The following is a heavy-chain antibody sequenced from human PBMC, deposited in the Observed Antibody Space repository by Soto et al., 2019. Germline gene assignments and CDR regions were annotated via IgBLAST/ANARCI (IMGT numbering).Heavy chain of an antibody. CDR1: GYSFTSFW. D-gene: IGHD3-10*01. V-gene: IGHV5-51*01. J-gene: IGHJ5*02. Sequence: PGESLKISCKGSGYSFTSFWIGWVRQMPGKGLKWMGIIYPGDSDTRYTPYFHGQVTISADKYISTAYLQCSSLKASDTTMYYCSRQVGFGDKNWFGPWGRGPLSTVSS. CDR3: SRQVGFGDKNWFGP. CDR2: IYPGDSDT.